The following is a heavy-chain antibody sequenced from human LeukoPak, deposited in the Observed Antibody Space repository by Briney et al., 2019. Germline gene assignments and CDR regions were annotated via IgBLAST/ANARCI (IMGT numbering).Heavy chain of an antibody. CDR2: INHSGST. CDR3: ARLIGIAAADWFDP. Sequence: SETLSLTCAVYGGSFSGCYWSWIRQPPGKGLEWIGEINHSGSTNYNPSLKSRVTISVDTSKNQFSLKLSSVTAADTAVYYCARLIGIAAADWFDPWGQGTLVTVSS. V-gene: IGHV4-34*01. CDR1: GGSFSGCY. J-gene: IGHJ5*02. D-gene: IGHD6-13*01.